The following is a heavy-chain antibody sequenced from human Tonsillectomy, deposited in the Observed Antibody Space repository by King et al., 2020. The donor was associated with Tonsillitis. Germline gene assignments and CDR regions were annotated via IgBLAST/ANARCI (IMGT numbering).Heavy chain of an antibody. V-gene: IGHV3-30*01. D-gene: IGHD2-15*01. Sequence: QLVQSGGGVVQPGRSLRLSCAASGFTFSSYAMHWVRQAPGKGLEWVAVISYDGSNKYYADSVKGRFTISRDNSKNTLYLQMNSLRAEDTAVYYCASSPYCSGGSCYSEGGYWGQGTLVTVPS. CDR2: ISYDGSNK. CDR1: GFTFSSYA. CDR3: ASSPYCSGGSCYSEGGY. J-gene: IGHJ4*02.